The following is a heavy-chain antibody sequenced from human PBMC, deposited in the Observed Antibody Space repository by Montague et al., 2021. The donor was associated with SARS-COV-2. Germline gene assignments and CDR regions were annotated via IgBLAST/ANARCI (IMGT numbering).Heavy chain of an antibody. CDR3: ARRYDFYRAEAFDV. D-gene: IGHD3-3*01. Sequence: PALVKPTQTLTLTCVFSGFSLNTDGVGVAWIRRPPGKALEWLALIYWDGDQRYSPSLKTRLTITKDTSKNRVVLTKTNLDPVDTATYYCARRYDFYRAEAFDVWGQGTMLTVSS. V-gene: IGHV2-5*02. CDR2: IYWDGDQ. CDR1: GFSLNTDGVG. J-gene: IGHJ3*01.